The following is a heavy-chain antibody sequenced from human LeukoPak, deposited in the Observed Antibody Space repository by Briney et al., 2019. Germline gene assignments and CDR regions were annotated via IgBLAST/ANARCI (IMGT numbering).Heavy chain of an antibody. CDR2: INHSGST. D-gene: IGHD3-3*01. CDR3: ARGAPITIFGVVITHRAYFDY. V-gene: IGHV4-34*01. CDR1: GGSFSGYY. J-gene: IGHJ4*02. Sequence: SQTLSLTCAVYGGSFSGYYWSWIRQPPGKGLEWIGEINHSGSTNYNPSLKSRVTISVDTSKNQFSLKLSSVTAADTAVYYCARGAPITIFGVVITHRAYFDYWGQGTLVTVSS.